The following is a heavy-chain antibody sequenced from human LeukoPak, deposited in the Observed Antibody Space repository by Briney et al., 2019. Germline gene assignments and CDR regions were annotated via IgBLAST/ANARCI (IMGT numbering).Heavy chain of an antibody. V-gene: IGHV3-53*05. J-gene: IGHJ4*02. CDR3: AKDYCSSTTCYYNY. D-gene: IGHD2-2*01. CDR2: IYSGGST. CDR1: GFTVSSNY. Sequence: QPGGSLRLSCAASGFTVSSNYMSWVRQAPGKGLEWVSVIYSGGSTYYADSVKGRFTISRDNAKNSLFLQMNSLRAEDTALYYCAKDYCSSTTCYYNYWGQGTLVTVSS.